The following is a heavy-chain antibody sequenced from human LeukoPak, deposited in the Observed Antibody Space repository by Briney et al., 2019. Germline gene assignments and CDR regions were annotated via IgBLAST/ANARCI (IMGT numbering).Heavy chain of an antibody. J-gene: IGHJ4*02. Sequence: SVTVSFKASGGTFSIYTISWVRQAPGQGLEWMGGIIPILGIANYAQKFQGRGTITADKSTSTAYMELSSLRSEDTAVYYCASLLTGGSYADYWGQGTLVTVSS. V-gene: IGHV1-69*02. CDR3: ASLLTGGSYADY. D-gene: IGHD1-26*01. CDR2: IIPILGIA. CDR1: GGTFSIYT.